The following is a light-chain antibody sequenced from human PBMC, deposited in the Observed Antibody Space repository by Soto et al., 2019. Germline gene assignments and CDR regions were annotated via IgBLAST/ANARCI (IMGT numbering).Light chain of an antibody. J-gene: IGKJ1*01. V-gene: IGKV3-11*01. CDR2: DAS. CDR3: QQRSNWPTWT. CDR1: QTVSNY. Sequence: IVLTQSPATLSLSPGERATLSCRASQTVSNYLAWYQQKPGQAPRLLIHDASNRATGIPARFSGSGFGTDFTLTISSLEPEDFAVYYCQQRSNWPTWTFGQGTKVE.